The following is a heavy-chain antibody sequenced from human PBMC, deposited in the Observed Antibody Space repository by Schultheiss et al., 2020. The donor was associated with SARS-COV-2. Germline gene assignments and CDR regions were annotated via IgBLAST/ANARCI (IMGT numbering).Heavy chain of an antibody. CDR2: IYYSGST. V-gene: IGHV4-28*01. J-gene: IGHJ6*02. CDR1: GGSISSSNW. Sequence: SETLSLTCTVSGGSISSSNWWSWIRQPAGKGLEWIGYIYYSGSTYYNPSLKSRVTISVDTSKNQFSLKLSSVTAADTAVYYCARLAVTTDGMDVWGQGTTVTVSS. D-gene: IGHD4-17*01. CDR3: ARLAVTTDGMDV.